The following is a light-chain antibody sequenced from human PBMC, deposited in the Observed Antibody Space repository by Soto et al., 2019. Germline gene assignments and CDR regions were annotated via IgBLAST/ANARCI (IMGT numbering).Light chain of an antibody. CDR3: QQYASYPIT. CDR2: AAS. V-gene: IGKV1-16*01. Sequence: DIQMTQSPSSLSASVGDRVTITCRASQDISNYLAWLQQKPGKAPKSLISAASTLQSGVPSRFSGSGSGTDFTPTIRNLQPEDFATYYCQQYASYPITFGQGTRLDIK. J-gene: IGKJ5*01. CDR1: QDISNY.